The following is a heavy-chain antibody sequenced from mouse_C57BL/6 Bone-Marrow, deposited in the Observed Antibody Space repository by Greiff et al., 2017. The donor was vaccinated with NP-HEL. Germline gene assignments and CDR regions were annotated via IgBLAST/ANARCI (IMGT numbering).Heavy chain of an antibody. Sequence: VQLVESGPGLVQPSQSLSITCTVSGFSLTSYGVHWVRQSPGKGLEWLGVIWSGGSTDYNAAFISRLSISKDNSKSQVFFKMNSLQADDTAIYYCARAQLLRYYYWYFDVWGTGTTVTVSS. CDR1: GFSLTSYG. V-gene: IGHV2-2*01. CDR2: IWSGGST. D-gene: IGHD1-1*01. J-gene: IGHJ1*03. CDR3: ARAQLLRYYYWYFDV.